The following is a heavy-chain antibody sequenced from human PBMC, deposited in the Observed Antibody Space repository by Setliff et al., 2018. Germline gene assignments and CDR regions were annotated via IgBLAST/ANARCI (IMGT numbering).Heavy chain of an antibody. CDR2: INPSGGST. D-gene: IGHD3-22*01. CDR1: GYTFTSYY. J-gene: IGHJ4*02. V-gene: IGHV1-46*01. Sequence: ASVKVSCKASGYTFTSYYMHWVRQAPGQGLEWMGIINPSGGSTSYAQKFQGRVTMTRDTSTSTVYMELSSLRSEDTAVYYCARVAPHYYDSSGPSFDYWGRGTLVTVS. CDR3: ARVAPHYYDSSGPSFDY.